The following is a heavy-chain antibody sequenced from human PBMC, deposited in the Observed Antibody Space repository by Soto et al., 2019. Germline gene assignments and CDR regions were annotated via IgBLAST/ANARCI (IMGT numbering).Heavy chain of an antibody. Sequence: SVKVSCKASGGTFSSYAISWVRQAPGQGLEWMGGIIPIFGTANYAQKFLGRVTITADESTSTAYMELSSLRSEDTAVYYCARVAYSSPSRLPGSYYYYGMDVWGQGTTVTVSS. V-gene: IGHV1-69*13. CDR1: GGTFSSYA. CDR3: ARVAYSSPSRLPGSYYYYGMDV. D-gene: IGHD6-6*01. CDR2: IIPIFGTA. J-gene: IGHJ6*02.